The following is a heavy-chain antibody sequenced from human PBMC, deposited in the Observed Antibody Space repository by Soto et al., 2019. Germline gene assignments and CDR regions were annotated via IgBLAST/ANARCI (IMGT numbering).Heavy chain of an antibody. V-gene: IGHV3-7*04. CDR3: ARDWDFAFDY. D-gene: IGHD1-26*01. J-gene: IGHJ4*02. CDR2: IEPDGSEK. CDR1: GFSFSNYY. Sequence: GGSLSLSCVASGFSFSNYYMTWVRQAPGKGPEWVANIEPDGSEKYYVDSVKGRFTISRDNPKNSLFLQVNSLRAEDTAVYYCARDWDFAFDYWGQGTLVTVSS.